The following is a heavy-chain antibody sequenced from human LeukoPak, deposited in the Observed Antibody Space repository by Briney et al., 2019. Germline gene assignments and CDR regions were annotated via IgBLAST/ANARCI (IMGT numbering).Heavy chain of an antibody. D-gene: IGHD5-12*01. V-gene: IGHV4-34*01. CDR3: ARGKNSGSRRYGSARGSWFDP. Sequence: SETLSLTCAVYGGSFSGYYWSWIRQPPGKGLEWIGEINHSGSTNYNPSLKSRVTISVDTSKNQFSLKLSSVTAADTAVYYCARGKNSGSRRYGSARGSWFDPWGQGTLVTVSS. CDR2: INHSGST. CDR1: GGSFSGYY. J-gene: IGHJ5*02.